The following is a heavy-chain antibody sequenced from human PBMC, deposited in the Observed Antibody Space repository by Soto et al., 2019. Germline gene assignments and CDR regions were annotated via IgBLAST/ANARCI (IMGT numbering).Heavy chain of an antibody. V-gene: IGHV1-69*01. CDR3: ATGGHNEGYHFYHGMDV. CDR2: VIPLFDTA. J-gene: IGHJ6*02. D-gene: IGHD5-18*01. CDR1: GGIFTNNA. Sequence: QVQVVQSGAEVKKPGSSVKVSCKVSGGIFTNNAISWVRQAPGQGLEWLGGVIPLFDTAYYAQIFRGRLKISADGATTTAYMELSGLTSADPAVYFCATGGHNEGYHFYHGMDVWGQGTTVTV.